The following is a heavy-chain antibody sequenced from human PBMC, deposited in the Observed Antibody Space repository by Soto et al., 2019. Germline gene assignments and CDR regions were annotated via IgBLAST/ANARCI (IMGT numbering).Heavy chain of an antibody. V-gene: IGHV1-69*01. CDR1: GGTFGSYA. Sequence: QVQLVQSGAEVKKPGSSVKVSCMASGGTFGSYAISWVRQAPGQGLEWMGGIIPIPGTANYAQKFQGRVTIAADESTSTAYMELSSPRSEDTAVYYCARSQGSSTSLEIYYYYYYGMDVWGLGTTVTVSS. D-gene: IGHD2-2*01. J-gene: IGHJ6*02. CDR2: IIPIPGTA. CDR3: ARSQGSSTSLEIYYYYYYGMDV.